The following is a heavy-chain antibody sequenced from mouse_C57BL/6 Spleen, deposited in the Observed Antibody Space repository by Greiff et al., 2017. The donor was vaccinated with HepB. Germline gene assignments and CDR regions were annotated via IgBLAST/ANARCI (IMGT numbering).Heavy chain of an antibody. CDR1: GFTFSSYG. Sequence: EVKLVESGGDLVKPGGSLKLSCAASGFTFSSYGMSWVRQTPDKRLEWVATISSGGSYTYYPDSVKGRFTISRDNAKNTLYLQMSSLKSEDTSMYYCARHYYDYDRFAYWGQGTLVTVSA. V-gene: IGHV5-6*01. D-gene: IGHD2-4*01. J-gene: IGHJ3*01. CDR2: ISSGGSYT. CDR3: ARHYYDYDRFAY.